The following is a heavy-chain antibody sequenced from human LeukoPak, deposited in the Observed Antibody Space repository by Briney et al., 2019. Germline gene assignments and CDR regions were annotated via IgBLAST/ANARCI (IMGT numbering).Heavy chain of an antibody. V-gene: IGHV4-34*01. Sequence: PSENLSLTCAVYGGSFSGYYWSWIRQPPGKGLEWIGEINHSGSTNYNPSLKRRVTISVDTSKNQFSLKLSSGTAADTAVYYCARGSGGAFDIWGQGTMVTVS. CDR2: INHSGST. J-gene: IGHJ3*02. D-gene: IGHD5-12*01. CDR3: ARGSGGAFDI. CDR1: GGSFSGYY.